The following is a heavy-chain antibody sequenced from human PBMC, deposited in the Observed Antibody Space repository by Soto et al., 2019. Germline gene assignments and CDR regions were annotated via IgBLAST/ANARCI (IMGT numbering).Heavy chain of an antibody. CDR2: ISDIGTT. CDR1: SGSISTYS. CDR3: AREPRQGDRIYYFDY. J-gene: IGHJ4*02. D-gene: IGHD2-21*02. V-gene: IGHV4-59*01. Sequence: SETQSLTCTVSSGSISTYSWNWIRQPPGKGLEWVGYISDIGTTNYNPSLQSRVTISVDTSKNQFSLKLSSVTAADTAVYYCAREPRQGDRIYYFDYWGPGALVTVSS.